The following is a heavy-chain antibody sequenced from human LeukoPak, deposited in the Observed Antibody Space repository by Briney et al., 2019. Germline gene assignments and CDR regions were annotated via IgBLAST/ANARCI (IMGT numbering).Heavy chain of an antibody. D-gene: IGHD6-13*01. Sequence: GGSLRLSCAASGFTFSSYWMTWVRQAPGKGLEWVANIKQDESEKYYVDSVKGRFTISRDNAKNSLYLQMNSLRVEDTAVYYCASAAATHQWAIDIWGQGTTVAVSS. CDR1: GFTFSSYW. J-gene: IGHJ3*02. CDR2: IKQDESEK. V-gene: IGHV3-7*01. CDR3: ASAAATHQWAIDI.